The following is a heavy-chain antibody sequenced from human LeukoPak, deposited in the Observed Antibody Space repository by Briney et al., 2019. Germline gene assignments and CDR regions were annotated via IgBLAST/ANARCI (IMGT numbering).Heavy chain of an antibody. V-gene: IGHV4-59*01. Sequence: SETLSLTCTVSGGSISSYYWSWIRQPPGKGLEWIGYIYYSGSTYYNPSLKNRVSISVDTSKNQFSLKLSSVTAADTAIYYRARANMAMVMSFDYWGQGTLVTVSS. CDR1: GGSISSYY. D-gene: IGHD5-18*01. J-gene: IGHJ4*02. CDR2: IYYSGST. CDR3: ARANMAMVMSFDY.